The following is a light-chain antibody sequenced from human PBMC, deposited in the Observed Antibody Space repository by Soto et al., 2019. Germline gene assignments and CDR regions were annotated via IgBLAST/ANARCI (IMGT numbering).Light chain of an antibody. CDR3: CSFTNIKTVV. Sequence: SVLTPPPSPSGAPGQSSPISCTGTDSDVGGYIVFSWYPQHPGQAPQITVYDVNRRPPGVPDRFFGSKSGNTASLTVSDLQAGHEADYFCCSFTNIKTVVFGGGTKVTVL. CDR1: DSDVGGYIV. V-gene: IGLV2-8*01. CDR2: DVN. J-gene: IGLJ1*01.